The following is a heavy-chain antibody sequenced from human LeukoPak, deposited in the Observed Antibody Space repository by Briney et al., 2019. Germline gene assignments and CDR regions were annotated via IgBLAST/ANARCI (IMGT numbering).Heavy chain of an antibody. J-gene: IGHJ4*02. D-gene: IGHD6-13*01. CDR1: GFTFSNYG. CDR2: ISAYNGNT. CDR3: ARTQSVLAYSSSVDY. V-gene: IGHV1-18*01. Sequence: GASVKVSCKASGFTFSNYGITWVRQAPGQGLEWMGWISAYNGNTNYAQKLQGRVTMTTDTSTSTAYMELRSLRSDDTAVYFCARTQSVLAYSSSVDYWGQGTLVTVSS.